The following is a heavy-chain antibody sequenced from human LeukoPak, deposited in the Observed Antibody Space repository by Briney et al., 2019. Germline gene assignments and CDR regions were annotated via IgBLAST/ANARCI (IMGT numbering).Heavy chain of an antibody. CDR2: ISSSGSTI. CDR3: ARAPHFDWLLSVYLYMDV. Sequence: PGGSLRLSCAASGFTFSDYHMSWIRQAPGKGLEWVSYISSSGSTIYYADSVKGRFTISRDNAKNSLYLQMNSLRAEDTAVYYCARAPHFDWLLSVYLYMDVWGKGTTVTVSS. D-gene: IGHD3-9*01. CDR1: GFTFSDYH. J-gene: IGHJ6*03. V-gene: IGHV3-11*04.